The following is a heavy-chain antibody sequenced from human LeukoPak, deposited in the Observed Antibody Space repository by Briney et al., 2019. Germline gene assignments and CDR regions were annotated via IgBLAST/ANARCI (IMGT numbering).Heavy chain of an antibody. D-gene: IGHD4-23*01. CDR1: GFTFSSSA. J-gene: IGHJ4*02. Sequence: GGSLRLSCAASGFTFSSSAMSWVRQAPGEGLEWVSIIFTSGSTYYADSVKGRFTISRDSSKNSLLLQMNSLRAEDTAIYYCTRDAPEAVALQFDYWGQGTLVTVSS. V-gene: IGHV3-23*03. CDR3: TRDAPEAVALQFDY. CDR2: IIFTSGST.